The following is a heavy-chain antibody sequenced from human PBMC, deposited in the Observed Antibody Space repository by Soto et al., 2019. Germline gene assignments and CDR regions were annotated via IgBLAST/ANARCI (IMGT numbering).Heavy chain of an antibody. D-gene: IGHD3-22*01. V-gene: IGHV3-23*01. CDR2: ISGSGGST. CDR3: AKDEDYYDSSGYYYAIAVGY. Sequence: PVGSLRLSCAASGFTFSSYAMSWVRQAPGKGLEWVSAISGSGGSTYYADSVKGRFTISRDNSKNTLYLQMNSLRAEDTAVYYCAKDEDYYDSSGYYYAIAVGYWGQGTLVTVSS. CDR1: GFTFSSYA. J-gene: IGHJ4*02.